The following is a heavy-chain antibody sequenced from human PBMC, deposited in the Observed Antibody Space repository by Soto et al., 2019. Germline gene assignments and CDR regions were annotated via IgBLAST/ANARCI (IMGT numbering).Heavy chain of an antibody. Sequence: QVQLVESGGGVAQPGRSLRLSCAVSGFTFSDYGMHWVRQAPGQGLEWVAVVSYDGSYKYYADSVKGRFTVSRDLSENALFLLMNSLRLEDTAVYFGAKEMYPRTVLDSSSPWGDYWGQGTLVAVSS. CDR1: GFTFSDYG. J-gene: IGHJ4*02. D-gene: IGHD6-6*01. CDR2: VSYDGSYK. CDR3: AKEMYPRTVLDSSSPWGDY. V-gene: IGHV3-30*18.